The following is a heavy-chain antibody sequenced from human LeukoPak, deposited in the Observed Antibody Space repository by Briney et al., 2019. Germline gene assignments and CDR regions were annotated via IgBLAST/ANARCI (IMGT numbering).Heavy chain of an antibody. CDR3: ATGTIWFREGPFLDP. J-gene: IGHJ5*02. CDR1: VYTLTELS. CDR2: FDPEDGET. V-gene: IGHV1-24*01. D-gene: IGHD3-10*01. Sequence: ASVKVSLKVSVYTLTELSMHWVRQAPAQGQEWVGGFDPEDGETIYAQKFQGRVTMTEDTSTDTAYMAVSSLSYEDTAVDYGATGTIWFREGPFLDPWGQGTLVTVSS.